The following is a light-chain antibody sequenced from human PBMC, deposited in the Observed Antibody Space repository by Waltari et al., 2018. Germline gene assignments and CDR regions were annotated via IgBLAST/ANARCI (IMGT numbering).Light chain of an antibody. V-gene: IGLV2-14*01. CDR3: SSYTSSGTYV. Sequence: QSALTQPASVSGSPGQSITIPCTGTSGDVGDYNLVSWYQQPPGKAPKLMIYGVNNRPSGISNRFSGSKSGNTASLTISGLQAEDEADYYCSSYTSSGTYVFGVGTKVTVL. J-gene: IGLJ1*01. CDR2: GVN. CDR1: SGDVGDYNL.